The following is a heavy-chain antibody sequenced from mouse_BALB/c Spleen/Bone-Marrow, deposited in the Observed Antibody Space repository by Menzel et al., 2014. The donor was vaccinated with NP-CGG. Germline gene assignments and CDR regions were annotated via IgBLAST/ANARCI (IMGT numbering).Heavy chain of an antibody. CDR2: ISSGGHDT. Sequence: EVKLVESGGGLVKPGGSLKLSCAASGFTFSSYSMSWVRQTPEKRLEWVATISSGGHDTYYPDSVKGRFTISRDNAKNPLYLQMSSLKSEDTAVYYCSKDGGYDYSYYFDYWGQGTTLTVSS. CDR3: SKDGGYDYSYYFDY. D-gene: IGHD2-4*01. CDR1: GFTFSSYS. V-gene: IGHV5-6-4*01. J-gene: IGHJ2*01.